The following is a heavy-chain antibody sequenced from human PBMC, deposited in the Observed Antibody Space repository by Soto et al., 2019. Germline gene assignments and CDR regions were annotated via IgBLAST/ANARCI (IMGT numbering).Heavy chain of an antibody. D-gene: IGHD2-15*01. CDR3: ARGLYCSGGSCYRTYQH. J-gene: IGHJ1*01. V-gene: IGHV4-34*01. Sequence: SETLSLTCAVYGGSFSGYYWSWIRQPPGKGLEWIGEINHSGSTNYSPSLKSRVTISVDTSKNQFSLKLSSVTAADTAVYYCARGLYCSGGSCYRTYQHWGQGTLVTVSS. CDR1: GGSFSGYY. CDR2: INHSGST.